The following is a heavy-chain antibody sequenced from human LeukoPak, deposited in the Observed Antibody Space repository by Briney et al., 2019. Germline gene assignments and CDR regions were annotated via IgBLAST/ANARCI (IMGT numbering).Heavy chain of an antibody. CDR2: IIPILGIA. Sequence: SVKVSCKASGGTFSSYAISWVRQAPGQGLEWMGRIIPILGIANYAQKFQGRVTITADKSTSTAYMELSSLRSEDTAVYYCATRGYSGYDLDYWGQGTLVTVSS. D-gene: IGHD5-12*01. CDR1: GGTFSSYA. CDR3: ATRGYSGYDLDY. J-gene: IGHJ4*02. V-gene: IGHV1-69*04.